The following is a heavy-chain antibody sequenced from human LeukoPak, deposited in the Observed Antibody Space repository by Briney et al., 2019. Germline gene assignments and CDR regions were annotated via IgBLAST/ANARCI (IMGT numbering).Heavy chain of an antibody. Sequence: PSETLSLTCTVSDGSVSSVGYYWGWIRQPPGKGLEWIGSIYYSGTTYYNPSLASRVTIFVDTSKNQFSLRLSSVTAADTAVYYCARESHYDSSGYNYFDYWGQGTLVTVSS. CDR1: DGSVSSVGYY. CDR3: ARESHYDSSGYNYFDY. V-gene: IGHV4-39*02. J-gene: IGHJ4*02. CDR2: IYYSGTT. D-gene: IGHD3-22*01.